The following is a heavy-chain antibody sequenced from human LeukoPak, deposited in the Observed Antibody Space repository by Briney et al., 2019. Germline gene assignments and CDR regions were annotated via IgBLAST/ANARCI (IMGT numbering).Heavy chain of an antibody. CDR2: IYYSGST. CDR1: GGSISGYY. V-gene: IGHV4-59*01. CDR3: ARMEAWVGYTTGPRGFDY. Sequence: SETLSLTCTVSGGSISGYYWSWIRQPPGKGLEWLGYIYYSGSTYYNPSLKSRVTMSVDMSRNQFSLNLSSVTAADTAVYYCARMEAWVGYTTGPRGFDYWGQGTLVTVS. D-gene: IGHD1-26*01. J-gene: IGHJ4*02.